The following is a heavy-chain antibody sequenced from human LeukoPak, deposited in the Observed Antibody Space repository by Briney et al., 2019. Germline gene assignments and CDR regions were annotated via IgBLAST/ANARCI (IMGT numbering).Heavy chain of an antibody. V-gene: IGHV3-30*04. Sequence: GKSVRLSCAACGFTLRRYAIRGVRQARGKGGEVVAFISYDPSITSHAASVKGRFSISRDNSKPTLSLQMTRLSDGDTAVYYCAGDRSEHYSTDYWGQGPLVPVPS. CDR2: ISYDPSIT. J-gene: IGHJ4*02. CDR3: AGDRSEHYSTDY. D-gene: IGHD3-10*01. CDR1: GFTLRRYA.